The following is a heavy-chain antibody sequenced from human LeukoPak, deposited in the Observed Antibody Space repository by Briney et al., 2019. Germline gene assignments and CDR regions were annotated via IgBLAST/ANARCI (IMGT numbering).Heavy chain of an antibody. CDR3: ARGRRGTATFDY. CDR1: GFTFNSYW. CDR2: IDSDGSGT. V-gene: IGHV3-74*01. J-gene: IGHJ4*02. D-gene: IGHD1-26*01. Sequence: GGSLRLSCAASGFTFNSYWMHWVRQVPGKGMVWVSRIDSDGSGTSYADSVQGRFTISRDNAKNTLYLQMNSLRAEDTAVYYCARGRRGTATFDYWGQGTLVTVSS.